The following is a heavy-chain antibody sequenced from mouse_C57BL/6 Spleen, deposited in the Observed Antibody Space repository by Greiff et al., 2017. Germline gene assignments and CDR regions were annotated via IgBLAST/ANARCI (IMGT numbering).Heavy chain of an antibody. D-gene: IGHD1-1*02. V-gene: IGHV1-52*01. CDR1: GYTFTSYW. CDR2: IDPSGSET. CDR3: AREDGVGYFDV. Sequence: QVQLQQPGAELVRPGSSVKLSCKASGYTFTSYWMHWVKQRPIQGLEWIGNIDPSGSETHYNQKFKDKATLTVDKSSSTAYMQLSRLTSEDSAVYYCAREDGVGYFDVWGTGTTVTVSS. J-gene: IGHJ1*03.